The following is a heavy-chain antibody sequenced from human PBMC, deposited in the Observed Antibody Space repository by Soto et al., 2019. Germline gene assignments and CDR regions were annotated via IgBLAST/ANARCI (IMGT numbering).Heavy chain of an antibody. CDR2: INAGNGNT. D-gene: IGHD3-22*01. CDR3: ARALRYYDSRCYYP. V-gene: IGHV1-3*01. Sequence: ASVKVSCKASGYTFTSYAMHWVRQAPGQRLEWMGWINAGNGNTKYSQKFQGRVTITRDTSASTAYMELSSLRSEDTAVYYCARALRYYDSRCYYPWGQGTLVTVSS. CDR1: GYTFTSYA. J-gene: IGHJ5*02.